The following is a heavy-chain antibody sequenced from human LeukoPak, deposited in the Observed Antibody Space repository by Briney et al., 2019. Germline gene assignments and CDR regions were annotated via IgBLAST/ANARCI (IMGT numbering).Heavy chain of an antibody. V-gene: IGHV4-39*01. Sequence: SETLSLTCTVSGGSISSSSYYWGWIRQPPGRGLEWIGSIYYSGSTYYNPSLKSRVTISVDTSKNQFSLKLSSVTAADTAVYYCARRFSGEYSSGWSVSYFDYWGQGTPVTVSS. CDR2: IYYSGST. CDR1: GGSISSSSYY. J-gene: IGHJ4*02. CDR3: ARRFSGEYSSGWSVSYFDY. D-gene: IGHD6-19*01.